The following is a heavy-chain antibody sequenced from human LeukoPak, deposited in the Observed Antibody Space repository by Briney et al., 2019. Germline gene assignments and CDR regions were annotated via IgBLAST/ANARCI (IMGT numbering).Heavy chain of an antibody. CDR2: ISYDGSNK. V-gene: IGHV3-30*03. J-gene: IGHJ6*02. CDR3: ARGYCSSTSCYKRYYYYYGMDV. Sequence: PGRSLRLSCAASGFTFSSYGMHWVRQAPGKGLEWVAVISYDGSNKYYADSVKGRFTISRDNSKNTLYLQMNSLRAEDTAVYYCARGYCSSTSCYKRYYYYYGMDVWGQGTTVTVSS. D-gene: IGHD2-2*02. CDR1: GFTFSSYG.